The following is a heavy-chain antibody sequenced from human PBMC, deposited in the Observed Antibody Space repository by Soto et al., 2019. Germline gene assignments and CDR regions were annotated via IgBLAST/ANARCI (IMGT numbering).Heavy chain of an antibody. J-gene: IGHJ5*02. CDR1: GASISGFY. D-gene: IGHD1-1*01. CDR3: VRDGTKTLRDWFDP. Sequence: SETLSLTCPVAGASISGFYWSWIRKSAGKGREWIGRIYATGTTDYNPSLKSRVRMSVDTAKKQFSLKLRSVTAADTAVYYCVRDGTKTLRDWFDPWGQGISVTVSS. V-gene: IGHV4-4*07. CDR2: IYATGTT.